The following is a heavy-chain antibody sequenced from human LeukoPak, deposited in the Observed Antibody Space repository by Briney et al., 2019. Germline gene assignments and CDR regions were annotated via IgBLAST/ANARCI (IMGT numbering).Heavy chain of an antibody. D-gene: IGHD6-19*01. Sequence: GGSLRLSCAASGFTFSSYAMSWVRQAPGKGLEWVSAISGSGGSTYYADSVKGRFTISRDNSKNTLYLQMNSLRAEDTAVYYFAKDPGMYSSGWFDYWGQGTLVTVS. J-gene: IGHJ4*02. CDR1: GFTFSSYA. CDR2: ISGSGGST. V-gene: IGHV3-23*01. CDR3: AKDPGMYSSGWFDY.